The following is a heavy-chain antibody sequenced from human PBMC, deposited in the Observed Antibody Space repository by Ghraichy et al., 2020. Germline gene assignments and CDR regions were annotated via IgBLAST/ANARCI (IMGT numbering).Heavy chain of an antibody. D-gene: IGHD5-18*01. V-gene: IGHV4-34*01. J-gene: IGHJ4*02. CDR1: GGSFSGYY. CDR2: INHSGST. Sequence: SETLSLTCAVYGGSFSGYYWSWIRQPPGKGLEWIGEINHSGSTNYNPSLKSRVTISVDTSKNQFSLKLSSVTAADTAVYYCARSVQLWFSFLDYWGQGTLVTVSS. CDR3: ARSVQLWFSFLDY.